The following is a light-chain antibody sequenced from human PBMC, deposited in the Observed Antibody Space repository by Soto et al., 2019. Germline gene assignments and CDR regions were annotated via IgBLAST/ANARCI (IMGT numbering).Light chain of an antibody. CDR1: QDIRNY. CDR3: QHFNSLPLT. Sequence: DIQMTQSPSSLSASVGDRVTITCQASQDIRNYLNWYQQKPGRAPKLLIYDASTLETGVPSRFSGSGSGTDFTFTISTLQPEDVGTYYCQHFNSLPLTFGGGTKVDIK. CDR2: DAS. J-gene: IGKJ4*01. V-gene: IGKV1-33*01.